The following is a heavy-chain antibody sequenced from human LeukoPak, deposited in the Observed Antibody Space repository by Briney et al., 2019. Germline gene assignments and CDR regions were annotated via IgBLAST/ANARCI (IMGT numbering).Heavy chain of an antibody. J-gene: IGHJ4*02. Sequence: GGSLRLSCTASGFTFSSYWMNWDRQAPGAGLEWVANIKQDGSEKYYVDSMKGRFTISRDNAKNSLYLQMNSLRAEDTAVYYCAGGTGWLIDYWGQGTLVTVSS. V-gene: IGHV3-7*01. CDR2: IKQDGSEK. CDR3: AGGTGWLIDY. CDR1: GFTFSSYW. D-gene: IGHD6-19*01.